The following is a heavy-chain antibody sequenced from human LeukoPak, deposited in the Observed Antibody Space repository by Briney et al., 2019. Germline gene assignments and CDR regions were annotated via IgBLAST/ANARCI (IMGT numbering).Heavy chain of an antibody. D-gene: IGHD5-24*01. CDR2: IRSKAYGGTT. J-gene: IGHJ4*02. CDR3: TRDLTVEMRDY. V-gene: IGHV3-49*04. Sequence: GGSLRLSCTASGFTFGDYAMSWVRQAPGKGLEGVGFIRSKAYGGTTEYAASVKGRFTISRDDSKSIAYLQMNSLKTEDTAVYYCTRDLTVEMRDYWGQGTLVTVSS. CDR1: GFTFGDYA.